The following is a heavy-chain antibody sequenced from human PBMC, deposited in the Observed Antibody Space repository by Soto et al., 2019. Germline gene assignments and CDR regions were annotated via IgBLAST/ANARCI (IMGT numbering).Heavy chain of an antibody. CDR1: GYTFTSYG. J-gene: IGHJ6*02. CDR3: AREARPVYDFWSGYYTSDGPYYYGMDI. Sequence: ASVKVSCKASGYTFTSYGISWVRQAPGQGLEWMGWISAYNGNTNYAQKLQGRVTMTTDTSTSTAYMELRSLRSDDTAVYYCAREARPVYDFWSGYYTSDGPYYYGMDIWGQGTTVTVSS. CDR2: ISAYNGNT. D-gene: IGHD3-3*01. V-gene: IGHV1-18*04.